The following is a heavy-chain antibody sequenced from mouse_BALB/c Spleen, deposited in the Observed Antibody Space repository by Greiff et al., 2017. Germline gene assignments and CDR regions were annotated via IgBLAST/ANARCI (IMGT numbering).Heavy chain of an antibody. CDR1: GYTFTDYE. CDR3: TKAYYGNWFAY. CDR2: IDPETGGT. V-gene: IGHV1-15*01. D-gene: IGHD2-10*01. J-gene: IGHJ3*01. Sequence: QVHVKQSGAELVRPGASVTLSCKASGYTFTDYEMHWVKQTPVHGLEWIGAIDPETGGTAYNQKFKGKATLTADKSSSTAYMELRSLTSEDSAVYYCTKAYYGNWFAYWGQGTLVTVSA.